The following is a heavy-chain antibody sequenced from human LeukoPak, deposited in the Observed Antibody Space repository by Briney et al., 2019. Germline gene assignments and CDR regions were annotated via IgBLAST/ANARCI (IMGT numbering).Heavy chain of an antibody. D-gene: IGHD3-10*01. CDR1: GYTFTSYG. CDR3: ARGVWGITMVRGVITSAEYFQH. V-gene: IGHV1-18*01. J-gene: IGHJ1*01. Sequence: ASVKVSCKASGYTFTSYGISWVRQAPGQGLEWMGWISAYNGNTNYAQKLQGRVTMTTDTSTSTAYMELRSLRSDDTAVYYCARGVWGITMVRGVITSAEYFQHWGQGTLVTVSS. CDR2: ISAYNGNT.